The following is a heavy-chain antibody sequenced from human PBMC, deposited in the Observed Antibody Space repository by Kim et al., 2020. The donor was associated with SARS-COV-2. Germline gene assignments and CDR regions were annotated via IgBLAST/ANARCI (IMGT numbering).Heavy chain of an antibody. J-gene: IGHJ4*02. CDR1: GGSIGSRSYY. D-gene: IGHD4-17*01. Sequence: SETLSLTCAVFGGSIGSRSYYWGWIRQPPGKGLEWIGSIFYSGSVYYNSSLNSRVTISVDTSKNQFSLKLNSVTAADTAVYYCARLLGSPLYGDLDYWGQGTLVTVSS. V-gene: IGHV4-39*01. CDR3: ARLLGSPLYGDLDY. CDR2: IFYSGSV.